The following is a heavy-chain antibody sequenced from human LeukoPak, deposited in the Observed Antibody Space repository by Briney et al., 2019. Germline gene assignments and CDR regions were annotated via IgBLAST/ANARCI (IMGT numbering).Heavy chain of an antibody. CDR2: IYYSGST. D-gene: IGHD3-16*01. Sequence: SETLSLTCTVSGGSISSYYWSGIRQPPGKGLEWIGYIYYSGSTNYNPSLKSRVTISVDTSKNQFSLKLSSVTAADTAVYCCARDYWGTGYYYYGMDVWGQGTTVTVSS. J-gene: IGHJ6*02. V-gene: IGHV4-59*01. CDR3: ARDYWGTGYYYYGMDV. CDR1: GGSISSYY.